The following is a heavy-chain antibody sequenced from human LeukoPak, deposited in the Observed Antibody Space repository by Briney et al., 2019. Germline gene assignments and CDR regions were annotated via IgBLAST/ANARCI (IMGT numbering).Heavy chain of an antibody. CDR1: GFTVSNYY. D-gene: IGHD1-26*01. Sequence: GGSLRLSCAASGFTVSNYYMSWVRQAPGKGLEGVSVIHSGGTTNYADSVKGRFTISRDSSKNTLDLQMNSLRAEDTAMYYCARAVYSGNYHVGESDYWGQGTLVAVSS. V-gene: IGHV3-53*01. CDR2: IHSGGTT. CDR3: ARAVYSGNYHVGESDY. J-gene: IGHJ4*02.